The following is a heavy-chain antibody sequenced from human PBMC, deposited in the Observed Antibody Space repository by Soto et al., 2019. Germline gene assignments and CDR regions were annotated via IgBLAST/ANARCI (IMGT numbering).Heavy chain of an antibody. D-gene: IGHD6-19*01. CDR3: AREGIAVAGKFHYYGMDV. J-gene: IGHJ6*02. CDR2: IYYSGST. V-gene: IGHV4-59*01. Sequence: SWIRKKKGKGLEWIGCIYYSGSTNYNPSLKSRVTISVDTSKNQFSLKLSSVTAADTAVYYCAREGIAVAGKFHYYGMDVWGQGTTVTGSS.